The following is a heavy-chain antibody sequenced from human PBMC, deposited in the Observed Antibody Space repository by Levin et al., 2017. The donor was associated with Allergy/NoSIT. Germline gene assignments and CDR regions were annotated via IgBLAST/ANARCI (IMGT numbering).Heavy chain of an antibody. Sequence: GESLKISCEAAGYTFTDHYMHWVRQAPGQGLEWMGWVNCNSGDTHYAQKFQDRVTMTRDTSITTAYIEVSSLRFDDTALYFCARNDYGDYVQNFDYWGQGTLVTVAS. CDR2: VNCNSGDT. J-gene: IGHJ4*02. D-gene: IGHD4-17*01. CDR3: ARNDYGDYVQNFDY. CDR1: GYTFTDHY. V-gene: IGHV1-2*02.